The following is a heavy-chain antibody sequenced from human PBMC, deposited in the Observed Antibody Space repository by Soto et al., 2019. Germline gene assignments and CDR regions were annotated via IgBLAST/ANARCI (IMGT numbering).Heavy chain of an antibody. CDR1: VFTFSSYA. D-gene: IGHD6-13*01. J-gene: IGHJ4*02. CDR3: AKSSSWYEFIYFDY. CDR2: ISGSGGST. V-gene: IGHV3-23*01. Sequence: GGSLRLSCSASVFTFSSYAMSWFRQAPGKGLEWVSAISGSGGSTYYADSVKGRFTISRDNSKNTLYLQMNSLRAEDTAVYYCAKSSSWYEFIYFDYWGQGTLVTVSS.